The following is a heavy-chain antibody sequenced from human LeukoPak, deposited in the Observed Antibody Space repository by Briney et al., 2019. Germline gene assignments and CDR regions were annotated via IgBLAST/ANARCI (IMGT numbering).Heavy chain of an antibody. J-gene: IGHJ4*02. CDR3: ASAKTVTRFDY. V-gene: IGHV3-7*03. D-gene: IGHD4-11*01. CDR1: GFTFSSYW. Sequence: GGSLRLSCAVSGFTFSSYWMSWVRQAPGEGLEWVAKINQDGTEKAYVDSVRGRFTISRDNAKNSLFLQMNSLRAEDTAVYYCASAKTVTRFDYWGQGTLVTVSS. CDR2: INQDGTEK.